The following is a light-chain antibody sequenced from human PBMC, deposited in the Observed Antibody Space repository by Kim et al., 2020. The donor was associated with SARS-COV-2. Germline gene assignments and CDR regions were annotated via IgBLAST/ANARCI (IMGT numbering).Light chain of an antibody. CDR2: QDS. CDR3: QAWERSTARV. J-gene: IGLJ2*01. V-gene: IGLV3-1*01. Sequence: SYELTQPPSVSVSPGQTASITCSGDKLGDKYACWYQKKPGQSPVLVMYQDSKRPSGIPERFSGSNSGNTATLTISGTQAMDEADYYCQAWERSTARVFGG. CDR1: KLGDKY.